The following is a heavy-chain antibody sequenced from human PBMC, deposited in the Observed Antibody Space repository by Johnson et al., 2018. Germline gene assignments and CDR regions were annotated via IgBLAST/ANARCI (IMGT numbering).Heavy chain of an antibody. V-gene: IGHV3-30*03. D-gene: IGHD2-15*01. CDR2: ISYDGSNK. Sequence: QVQLVQSGGGVVQPGRSLRLSCAASGFTFSRYGMHWVRQAPGKGLEWVAVISYDGSNKYYADYVKGRFTISREHSKNSLYLQMNSLRAEEAAVYYWAGAGGDIPWVLFQHWGQGTLVTVSS. CDR1: GFTFSRYG. J-gene: IGHJ1*01. CDR3: AGAGGDIPWVLFQH.